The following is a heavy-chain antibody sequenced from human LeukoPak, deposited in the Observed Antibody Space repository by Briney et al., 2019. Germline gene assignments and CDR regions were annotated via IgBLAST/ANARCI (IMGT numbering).Heavy chain of an antibody. CDR1: GGSISTYY. J-gene: IGHJ6*02. D-gene: IGHD1-26*01. V-gene: IGHV4-59*08. CDR2: IYYSGTT. Sequence: PSETLSLTCTVSGGSISTYYWSWIRQPPGKGLEWIGYIYYSGTTNYNPSLESRLSLSVDTSKNQVYLRLSSVTAADTAVYYCARRSLVRTVGYYYGMDVWGQGTTVTVSS. CDR3: ARRSLVRTVGYYYGMDV.